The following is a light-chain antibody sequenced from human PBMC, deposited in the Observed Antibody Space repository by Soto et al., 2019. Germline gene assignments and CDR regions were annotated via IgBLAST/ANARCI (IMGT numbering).Light chain of an antibody. Sequence: DIQMTQSPSSLSASVGDRVAITCRASQSISNYLNWYQHKPGKAPQLLLYGASSLQSGVPSRFSGSGSGTDFPLIITGLQPEDFATYSCQEGYSSSRTFGQGTTVEIK. J-gene: IGKJ1*01. CDR1: QSISNY. CDR2: GAS. V-gene: IGKV1-39*01. CDR3: QEGYSSSRT.